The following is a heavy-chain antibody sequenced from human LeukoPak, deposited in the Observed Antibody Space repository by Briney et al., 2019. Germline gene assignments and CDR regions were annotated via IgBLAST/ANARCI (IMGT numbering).Heavy chain of an antibody. CDR1: GFTLSSHA. V-gene: IGHV3-23*01. CDR3: AKVYYDSSGANYFDY. CDR2: ISDSGNT. J-gene: IGHJ4*02. D-gene: IGHD3-22*01. Sequence: GGSLSLSCAVSGFTLSSHAMRCVRHAPGGGLEWVSAISDSGNTYHAVSVKGRFTTSRDSSKNTPVLQMNRLRPEDAAVYYCAKVYYDSSGANYFDYWGQGTLVTVSS.